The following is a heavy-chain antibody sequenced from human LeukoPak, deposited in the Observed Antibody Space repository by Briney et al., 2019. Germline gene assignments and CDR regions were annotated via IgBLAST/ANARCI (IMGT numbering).Heavy chain of an antibody. CDR1: GATFRSSF. D-gene: IGHD3-10*01. J-gene: IGHJ6*03. CDR2: INPSGGST. CDR3: ARGPSITMVRGGQWYYYMDV. V-gene: IGHV1-46*01. Sequence: ASVKVSCKASGATFRSSFITWVRQAPGQGLEWMGLINPSGGSTNYAQKFQGRITMTRDTSTSTVYMELSSLRSEDTAVYYCARGPSITMVRGGQWYYYMDVWGKGTTVTISS.